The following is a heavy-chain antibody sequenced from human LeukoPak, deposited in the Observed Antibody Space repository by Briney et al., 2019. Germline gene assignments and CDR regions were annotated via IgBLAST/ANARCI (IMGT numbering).Heavy chain of an antibody. CDR2: IHYDGNT. CDR3: ARHSLNNYGSYY. D-gene: IGHD5-24*01. Sequence: SETLSLTCTVSGVSISSSTYSWTWIRQPPGKGLEWIGSIHYDGNTYYKPSLKSRVTISVDTSKIQFSLRLSSATAADMATYYCARHSLNNYGSYYWGQGTLVTVSS. CDR1: GVSISSSTYS. J-gene: IGHJ4*02. V-gene: IGHV4-39*01.